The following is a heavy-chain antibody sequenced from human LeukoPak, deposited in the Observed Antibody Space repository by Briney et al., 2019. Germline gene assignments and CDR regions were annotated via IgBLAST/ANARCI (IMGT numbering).Heavy chain of an antibody. V-gene: IGHV1-69*13. Sequence: ASVKVSCKASGGTFSSYAISWVRQAPGQGLEWMGGIIPIFGTANYAQKFQGRVTITADESTSTAYMELSSLRSEDTAVYYCATDRYSSTLGFDYWGQGTLVTVSS. CDR1: GGTFSSYA. J-gene: IGHJ4*02. CDR2: IIPIFGTA. D-gene: IGHD6-13*01. CDR3: ATDRYSSTLGFDY.